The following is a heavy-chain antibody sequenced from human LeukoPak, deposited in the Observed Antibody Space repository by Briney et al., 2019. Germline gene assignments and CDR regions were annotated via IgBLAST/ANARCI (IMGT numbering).Heavy chain of an antibody. CDR2: IWYDGSNK. D-gene: IGHD3-3*01. CDR3: AGEVLRFLEGHYGTDV. J-gene: IGHJ6*02. CDR1: GFTFSSYG. V-gene: IGHV3-33*01. Sequence: PGRSLRLSCAASGFTFSSYGMHWVRQAPGKGLEWVAVIWYDGSNKYYADSVKGRFTISRDNSKNTLYLQMNSLRAEDTAVYYCAGEVLRFLEGHYGTDVWGQGTTVTVSS.